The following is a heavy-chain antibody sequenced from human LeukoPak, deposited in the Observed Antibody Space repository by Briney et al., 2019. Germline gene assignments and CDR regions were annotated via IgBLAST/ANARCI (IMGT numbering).Heavy chain of an antibody. Sequence: ASVKVSCKASGYTFTSYYMHWVRQAPGQGLEWMGGIIPIFGTANYAQKFQGRVTITADESTSTAYMELSSLRSEDTAVYYCASGDCSGGSCYSGHDWFDPWGQGTLVTVSS. CDR3: ASGDCSGGSCYSGHDWFDP. J-gene: IGHJ5*02. V-gene: IGHV1-69*13. CDR2: IIPIFGTA. CDR1: GYTFTSYY. D-gene: IGHD2-15*01.